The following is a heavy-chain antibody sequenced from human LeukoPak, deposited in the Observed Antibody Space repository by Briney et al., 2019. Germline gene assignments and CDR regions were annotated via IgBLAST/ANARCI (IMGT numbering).Heavy chain of an antibody. CDR1: GYTFTGYY. D-gene: IGHD1-26*01. Sequence: ASVKVSCKASGYTFTGYYMHWVRRAPGQGLEWMGWINPNSGGTNYAQKFQGWVTMTRDTSISTAYMELSRLRSDDTAVYYCARDPSGSSYYYYGMDVWGQGTTVTVSS. CDR3: ARDPSGSSYYYYGMDV. V-gene: IGHV1-2*04. CDR2: INPNSGGT. J-gene: IGHJ6*02.